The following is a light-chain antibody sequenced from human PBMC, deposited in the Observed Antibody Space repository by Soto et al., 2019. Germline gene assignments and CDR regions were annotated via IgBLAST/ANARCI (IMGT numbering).Light chain of an antibody. CDR3: AAWDDGLNGSV. Sequence: QSVLTQPPSASGTPGQRVTISCSGSSSNIGSNTVNWYQQLPGTAPKLLIYSNNQRPSVVPDRFSGSKSGTSASLAISGLQSEDEDDYYCAAWDDGLNGSVFGGGTKLTVL. CDR1: SSNIGSNT. J-gene: IGLJ2*01. CDR2: SNN. V-gene: IGLV1-44*01.